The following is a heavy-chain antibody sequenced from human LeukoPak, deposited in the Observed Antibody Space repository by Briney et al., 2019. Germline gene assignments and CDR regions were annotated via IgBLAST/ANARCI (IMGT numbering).Heavy chain of an antibody. CDR3: AKEGTIAARGFYFDY. CDR2: IRYDGSIK. D-gene: IGHD6-6*01. Sequence: GGSLRLSCAASGFTFSSYGMHWVRQAPGKGLEWVAFIRYDGSIKYYADSVKGRFTISRDNSKNTLYLQMNSLRAEDTAVYYCAKEGTIAARGFYFDYWGQGTLVTVSS. V-gene: IGHV3-30*02. J-gene: IGHJ4*02. CDR1: GFTFSSYG.